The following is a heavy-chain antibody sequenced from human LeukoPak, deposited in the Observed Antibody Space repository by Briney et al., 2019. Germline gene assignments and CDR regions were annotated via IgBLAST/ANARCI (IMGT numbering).Heavy chain of an antibody. CDR3: ARTIVGAEGHAFDI. Sequence: PGGSLRLSCAASGFTFSSYSMNWARQAPGKGLEWVSSISSSSSYIYYADSVKGRFTISRDNAKNSLYLQMNSLRAEDTAVYYCARTIVGAEGHAFDIWGQGTMVTVSS. V-gene: IGHV3-21*01. J-gene: IGHJ3*02. CDR2: ISSSSSYI. D-gene: IGHD1-26*01. CDR1: GFTFSSYS.